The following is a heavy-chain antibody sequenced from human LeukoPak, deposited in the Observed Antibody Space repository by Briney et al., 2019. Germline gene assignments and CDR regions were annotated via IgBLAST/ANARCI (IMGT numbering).Heavy chain of an antibody. D-gene: IGHD5-24*01. CDR2: ISSSGSTI. Sequence: GGSLRLSCAVSGFTFSDYYMSWIRQAPGKGLEWVLYISSSGSTIYYADSVKGRFTISRDNAKDSLYLQMNSLRAEDTAVYYCARDPWGDEVRDGYTYYYYYMDVWGKGTTVTVSS. V-gene: IGHV3-11*01. CDR3: ARDPWGDEVRDGYTYYYYYMDV. CDR1: GFTFSDYY. J-gene: IGHJ6*03.